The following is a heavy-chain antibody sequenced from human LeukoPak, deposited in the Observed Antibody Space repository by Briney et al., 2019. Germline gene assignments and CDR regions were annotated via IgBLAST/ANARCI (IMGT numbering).Heavy chain of an antibody. CDR1: GGSISSYY. J-gene: IGHJ4*02. CDR3: ARHPDGSLSLDY. D-gene: IGHD1-26*01. V-gene: IGHV3-11*03. CDR2: ISSSGSHT. Sequence: LSLTCTVSGGSISSYYWSWIRQPPGKGLEWVSYISSSGSHTNYADSVTGRFTISRNNAKKSLHLQMNSLRAEDTAVYYCARHPDGSLSLDYWGQGTLVTVSS.